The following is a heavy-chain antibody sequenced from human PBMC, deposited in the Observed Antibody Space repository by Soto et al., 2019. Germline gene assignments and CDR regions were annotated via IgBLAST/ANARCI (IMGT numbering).Heavy chain of an antibody. V-gene: IGHV3-11*01. Sequence: LRLSCAASGFTFSDYYMSWIRQAPGKGLEWVSHISSSAETIYYADSVKGRFTISRDNTKKSLYLQMNSLRAEDTAVYYCARGLVVRGMDVWGQGTTVTVSS. CDR2: ISSSAETI. D-gene: IGHD3-22*01. CDR1: GFTFSDYY. CDR3: ARGLVVRGMDV. J-gene: IGHJ6*02.